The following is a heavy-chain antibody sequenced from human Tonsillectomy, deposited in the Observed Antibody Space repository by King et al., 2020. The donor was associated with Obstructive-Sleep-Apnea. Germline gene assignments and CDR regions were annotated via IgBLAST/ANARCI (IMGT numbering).Heavy chain of an antibody. V-gene: IGHV3-30-3*01. CDR2: ISYDGSNK. D-gene: IGHD2-15*01. Sequence: QLVQSGGGVVQPGRSLRLSCAASGFTFSSYAMHWVRQAPGKGLEWVAVISYDGSNKYYADSVKGRFTISRDNSKNTLYVQMNSLRAEDTAVYYCAREGVVVGATSFEYWGQGTLVTVSS. J-gene: IGHJ4*02. CDR1: GFTFSSYA. CDR3: AREGVVVGATSFEY.